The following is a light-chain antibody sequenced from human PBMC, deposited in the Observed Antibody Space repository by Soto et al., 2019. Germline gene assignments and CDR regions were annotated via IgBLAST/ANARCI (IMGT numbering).Light chain of an antibody. CDR2: GAS. Sequence: EIVLTQSPGTLSLSPGERATLSCRASQSVSTRSLAWYQQKPGQAPRLLISGASSRAADIPDRFSGSGSGPDFTLTINRLEPEEFAVYYCQQYDISPRTFGQGTKV. CDR1: QSVSTRS. CDR3: QQYDISPRT. V-gene: IGKV3-20*01. J-gene: IGKJ1*01.